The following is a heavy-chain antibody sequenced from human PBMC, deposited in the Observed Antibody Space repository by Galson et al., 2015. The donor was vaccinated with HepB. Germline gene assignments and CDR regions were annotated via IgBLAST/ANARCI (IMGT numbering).Heavy chain of an antibody. CDR3: ARGRYCNGGTCFFDS. CDR1: GYSFATDW. V-gene: IGHV5-51*01. CDR2: IYPDDSDT. J-gene: IGHJ4*02. D-gene: IGHD2-15*01. Sequence: QSGAEVKKPGESLKISCKGSGYSFATDWIAWVRQMPGKGLEWMGIIYPDDSDTRYIPSFQGQVTISADKSISTAYLQWSGLRASDTAMYFCARGRYCNGGTCFFDSWGQGTLVTVSS.